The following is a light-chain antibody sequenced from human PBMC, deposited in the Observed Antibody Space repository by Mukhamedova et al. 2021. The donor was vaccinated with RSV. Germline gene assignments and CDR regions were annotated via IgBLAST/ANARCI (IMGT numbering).Light chain of an antibody. CDR2: GGN. CDR3: SSYTSHITSWV. V-gene: IGLV2-14*02. Sequence: GGNKRPSGVSSRFSGSQSGNTASLTISGLQAEDEATYYCSSYTSHITSWVFGGGTKLTVL. J-gene: IGLJ3*02.